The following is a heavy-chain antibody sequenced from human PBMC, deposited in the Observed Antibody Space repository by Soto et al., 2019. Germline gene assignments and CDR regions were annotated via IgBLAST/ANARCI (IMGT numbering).Heavy chain of an antibody. J-gene: IGHJ4*02. CDR1: GVSISSYY. CDR3: ARDTGYSYGAAYDY. Sequence: SETLSLTCSVSGVSISSYYWNWIRQPAGKELEWIGRIFNGGSTSYNPSLKSRVTMSLDTSKNQFSLKLTSVAAADTAVYYCARDTGYSYGAAYDYWGQGTLVTVSS. CDR2: IFNGGST. D-gene: IGHD5-18*01. V-gene: IGHV4-4*07.